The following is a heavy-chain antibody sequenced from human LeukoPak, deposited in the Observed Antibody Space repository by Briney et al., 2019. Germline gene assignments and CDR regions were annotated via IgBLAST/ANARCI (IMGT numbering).Heavy chain of an antibody. CDR3: ARGSTYYDSSGQVPFDY. Sequence: GGSLRLSCAASGFTFSSYSMNWVRQAPGKGLEWGSYISGSSSTIYYADSVKGRFTISRDNGKNTLYLQMNGLRAEDTAVYYCARGSTYYDSSGQVPFDYWGQGTLVTVSS. V-gene: IGHV3-48*01. CDR2: ISGSSSTI. J-gene: IGHJ4*02. D-gene: IGHD3-22*01. CDR1: GFTFSSYS.